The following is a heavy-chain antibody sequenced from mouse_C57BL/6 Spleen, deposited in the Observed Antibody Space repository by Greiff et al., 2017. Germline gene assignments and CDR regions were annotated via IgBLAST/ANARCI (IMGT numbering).Heavy chain of an antibody. CDR2: ISSGGDYI. V-gene: IGHV5-9-1*02. CDR3: TRDGSSPHWYFDV. CDR1: GFTFSSYA. J-gene: IGHJ1*03. D-gene: IGHD1-1*01. Sequence: EVQRVESGEGLVKPGGSLKLSCAASGFTFSSYAMSWVRQTPETRLEWVAYISSGGDYIYYAATVKGRFTISRDDARNTLYLQMSRLKSEDTAMYYGTRDGSSPHWYFDVWGTGTPVTVSS.